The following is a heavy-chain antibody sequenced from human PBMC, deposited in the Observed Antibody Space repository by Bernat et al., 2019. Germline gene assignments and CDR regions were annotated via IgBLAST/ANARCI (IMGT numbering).Heavy chain of an antibody. J-gene: IGHJ5*02. V-gene: IGHV3-20*04. CDR2: INWNGGST. D-gene: IGHD1-26*01. CDR1: GFTFDDYG. Sequence: EVQLVESGGGVVRPGGSLRLSCAASGFTFDDYGMSWVRQAPGKGLEWVSGINWNGGSTGYADSGKGRFTISRDNAKNSLYLQMNSLRAEDTALYYCARDPPSWDSGSYYWFDPGGQGTLVTVSS. CDR3: ARDPPSWDSGSYYWFDP.